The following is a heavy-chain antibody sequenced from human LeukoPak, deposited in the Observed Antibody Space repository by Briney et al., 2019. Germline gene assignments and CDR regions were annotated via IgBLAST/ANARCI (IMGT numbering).Heavy chain of an antibody. CDR1: GFTFSSYS. D-gene: IGHD6-19*01. CDR2: ISSSSSYK. Sequence: GGSLRLSCAASGFTFSSYSMNWVRRAPGKGLEWFSSISSSSSYKYYADSVKGRFTISRDNAKNSLYLQMNSLRAEDTAVYYCARPKAVAGQPYYFDYWGQGTLVTVSS. J-gene: IGHJ4*02. CDR3: ARPKAVAGQPYYFDY. V-gene: IGHV3-21*01.